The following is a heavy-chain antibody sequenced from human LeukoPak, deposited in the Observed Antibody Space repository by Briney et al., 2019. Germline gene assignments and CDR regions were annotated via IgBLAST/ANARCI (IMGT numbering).Heavy chain of an antibody. D-gene: IGHD3-10*01. CDR2: IYYSGST. CDR3: ATMVRGVIIPDY. J-gene: IGHJ4*02. V-gene: IGHV4-31*03. CDR1: GGSFSSGGYY. Sequence: SETLSLTCTVSGGSFSSGGYYWSWIRQHPGKGLEWIGYIYYSGSTYYNPSLKSRVTISVDTSKNQFSLKLSSVTAADTAVYYCATMVRGVIIPDYWGQGTLVTVSS.